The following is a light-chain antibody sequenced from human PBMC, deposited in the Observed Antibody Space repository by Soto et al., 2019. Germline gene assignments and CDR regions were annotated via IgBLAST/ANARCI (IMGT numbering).Light chain of an antibody. CDR2: AAS. Sequence: DFQITQSPSSLSASLGDRVTITCRASQSVSSYLNWYQQKPGKAPKLLIYAASTLQSGVPSRFSGSGSGTDFTLTISCLQSEDFATYYCQQYYSFPFTFGQGTRLEIK. J-gene: IGKJ5*01. CDR3: QQYYSFPFT. V-gene: IGKV1-39*01. CDR1: QSVSSY.